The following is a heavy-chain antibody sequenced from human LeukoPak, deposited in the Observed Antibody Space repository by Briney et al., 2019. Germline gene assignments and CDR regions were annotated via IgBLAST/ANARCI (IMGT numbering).Heavy chain of an antibody. D-gene: IGHD3-10*01. CDR2: IRYDGSNK. Sequence: GGSLRLSCAASGFTFSSYDMHWVRQAPGKGLEWVAFIRYDGSNKYYADSVKGRFTISRDNSKTTLYLQMNSLRAEDTAVYYCAEGGYGSGSYYSYRGQGTLVTVSS. CDR1: GFTFSSYD. CDR3: AEGGYGSGSYYSY. J-gene: IGHJ4*02. V-gene: IGHV3-30*02.